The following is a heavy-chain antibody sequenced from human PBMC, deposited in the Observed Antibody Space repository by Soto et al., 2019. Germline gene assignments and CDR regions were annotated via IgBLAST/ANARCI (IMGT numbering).Heavy chain of an antibody. CDR3: ARRDRYGYNYVLEDY. J-gene: IGHJ4*02. V-gene: IGHV1-18*01. D-gene: IGHD5-12*01. Sequence: QVQLVQSGAEVKKPGASVKVSCKASGYTFTSYGISWVRQAPGKGLEWMGWISAYNGNTNYAQKLQGRVTMTTDTSTSTAYMELRSLRSADTAVYYCARRDRYGYNYVLEDYWCQGALVTVSS. CDR2: ISAYNGNT. CDR1: GYTFTSYG.